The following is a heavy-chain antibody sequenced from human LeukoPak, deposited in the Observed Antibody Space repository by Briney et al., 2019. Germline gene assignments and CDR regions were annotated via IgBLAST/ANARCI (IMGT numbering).Heavy chain of an antibody. CDR1: GFTVSRKY. Sequence: PGGSLRLSCAASGFTVSRKYMSWVRQAPGKGLEWVSVIYNAGDTSYADSVKGRFTISRDNSKNTLYLQMNSLRAEDTALYYCAGAAQWLAFDSWGRGTLVTVSS. J-gene: IGHJ4*02. D-gene: IGHD6-19*01. CDR2: IYNAGDT. V-gene: IGHV3-53*01. CDR3: AGAAQWLAFDS.